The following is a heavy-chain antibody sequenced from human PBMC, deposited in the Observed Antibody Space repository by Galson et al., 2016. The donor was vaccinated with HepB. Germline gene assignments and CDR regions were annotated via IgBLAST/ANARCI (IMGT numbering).Heavy chain of an antibody. CDR3: ARSIFGVAYWFFDF. CDR2: IDWDDDK. CDR1: GFSLTTSEMC. V-gene: IGHV2-70*11. J-gene: IGHJ2*01. D-gene: IGHD3-3*01. Sequence: ALVKPTQTLTLTCTFSGFSLTTSEMCVTWIRQPPGKALEWLARIDWDDDKYYSTSLKTRLAISKDASKNQVFLTVTDMDPLDTATYYCARSIFGVAYWFFDFWGRGTLVTVSS.